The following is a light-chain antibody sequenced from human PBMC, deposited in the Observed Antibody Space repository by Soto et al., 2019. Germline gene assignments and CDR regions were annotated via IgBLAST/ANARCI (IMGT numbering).Light chain of an antibody. Sequence: QSVLTQPPSASGTPGQRVTISCSGSSSNIGSNYVFWYQQLPGTAPKVLMYRNSQRPSGVPDRFSGSKSGTSASLAISGLRSEDEAEYYCASWDDILSGFVVFGGGTKLTVL. CDR3: ASWDDILSGFVV. CDR2: RNS. CDR1: SSNIGSNY. V-gene: IGLV1-47*01. J-gene: IGLJ2*01.